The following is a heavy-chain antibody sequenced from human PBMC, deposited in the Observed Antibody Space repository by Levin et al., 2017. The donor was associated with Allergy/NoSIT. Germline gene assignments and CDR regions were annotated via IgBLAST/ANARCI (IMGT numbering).Heavy chain of an antibody. D-gene: IGHD3-10*01. Sequence: GESLKISCAASGFTFSDYYMSWIRQAPGKGLEWVSYISSSSSYTNYADSVKGRFTISRDNAKNSLYLQMNSLRAEDTAVYYCARARYGSGSYFYYYYYGMDVWGQGTTVTVSS. CDR3: ARARYGSGSYFYYYYYGMDV. CDR2: ISSSSSYT. V-gene: IGHV3-11*05. CDR1: GFTFSDYY. J-gene: IGHJ6*02.